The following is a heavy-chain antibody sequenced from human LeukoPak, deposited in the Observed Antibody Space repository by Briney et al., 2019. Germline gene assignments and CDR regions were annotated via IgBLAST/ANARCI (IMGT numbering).Heavy chain of an antibody. V-gene: IGHV4-4*07. CDR1: GGSISSYY. CDR2: IYTSGST. D-gene: IGHD6-19*01. CDR3: ARDRPGHGYSSGWYYFDY. Sequence: KPSETLSLTXTVSGGSISSYYWSWIRQPAGKGLEWIGRIYTSGSTNDNPSLKSRVTMSVDTSKNQFSLKLSSVTAADTAVYYCARDRPGHGYSSGWYYFDYWGQGTLVTVSS. J-gene: IGHJ4*02.